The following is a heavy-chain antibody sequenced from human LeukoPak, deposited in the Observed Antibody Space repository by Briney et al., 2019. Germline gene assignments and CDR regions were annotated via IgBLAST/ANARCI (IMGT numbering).Heavy chain of an antibody. J-gene: IGHJ4*02. CDR1: GYTFTNYY. CDR2: INPSSGGT. D-gene: IGHD4-17*01. V-gene: IGHV1-46*01. Sequence: ASVKVSCKASGYTFTNYYMHWVRQAPGQGLEWMGIINPSSGGTTYAQKFQGRVTMTRDTSTSTVYMDLSSLRSEDTAVYYCARDSYDDYYFDYWGQGTLVTVSS. CDR3: ARDSYDDYYFDY.